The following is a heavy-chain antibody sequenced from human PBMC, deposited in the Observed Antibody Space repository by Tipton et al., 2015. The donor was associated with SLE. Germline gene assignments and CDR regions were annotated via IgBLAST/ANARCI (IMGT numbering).Heavy chain of an antibody. J-gene: IGHJ5*02. CDR1: GFTFSSYA. CDR3: ARDWSDYSGSGTAYNWFDP. CDR2: ISGSGGST. D-gene: IGHD3-10*01. Sequence: SLRLSCAASGFTFSSYAMSWVRQAPGKGLEWVSAISGSGGSTYYADSVKGRFTISRDNSKNTLYLQMNSLRAEDTAVYYCARDWSDYSGSGTAYNWFDPWGQGTLVTVSS. V-gene: IGHV3-23*01.